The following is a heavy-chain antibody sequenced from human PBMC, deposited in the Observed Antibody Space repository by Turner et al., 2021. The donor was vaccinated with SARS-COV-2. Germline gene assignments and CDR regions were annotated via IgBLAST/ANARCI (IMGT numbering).Heavy chain of an antibody. D-gene: IGHD3-10*01. J-gene: IGHJ4*02. CDR2: IYSGGST. V-gene: IGHV3-66*01. CDR1: GFTVSSNY. CDR3: AREVSGSSNTGVYFDY. Sequence: EVQLVESGGGLVQPGWSLSPSCAASGFTVSSNYMIWVRQAPGKGLEWVSVIYSGGSTFYADSVKGRFTISRDNSKNTLYLQMNSLRAEDTAVYYCAREVSGSSNTGVYFDYWGQGTLVTVSS.